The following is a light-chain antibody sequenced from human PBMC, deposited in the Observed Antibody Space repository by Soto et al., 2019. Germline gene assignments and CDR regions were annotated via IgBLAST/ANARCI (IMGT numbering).Light chain of an antibody. CDR1: SSDVADYQY. V-gene: IGLV2-8*01. CDR2: EVN. J-gene: IGLJ1*01. Sequence: QSALTQPPSASGSPGQSVTISCTGTSSDVADYQYVSWYQQHPGKAPKLMIYEVNKRPSGIPDRFSGSKSGSTASLTVSGLQPEDEADYYCSSYAGSSTYVFGTGPSSPS. CDR3: SSYAGSSTYV.